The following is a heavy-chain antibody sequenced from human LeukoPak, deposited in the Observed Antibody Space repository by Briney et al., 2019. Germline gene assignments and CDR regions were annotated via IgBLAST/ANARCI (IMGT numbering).Heavy chain of an antibody. Sequence: GGSLRLSCTASGFTFGDYAVNWFRQAPAKGLESVGFISSKSYGGTIEYAASVKGRFTISRDDSKSIAYLQMNSLKTEDTAMYYCTRNIAAAGTGFDYWGQGTLVTVSS. CDR1: GFTFGDYA. CDR3: TRNIAAAGTGFDY. J-gene: IGHJ4*02. CDR2: ISSKSYGGTI. D-gene: IGHD6-13*01. V-gene: IGHV3-49*03.